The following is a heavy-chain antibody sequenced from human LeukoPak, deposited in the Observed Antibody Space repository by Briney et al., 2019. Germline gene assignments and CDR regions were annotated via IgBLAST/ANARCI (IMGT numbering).Heavy chain of an antibody. CDR3: LGYCSGGRCYSGGH. Sequence: GRPLRLSCAASGFTFSSYAMHWVRQAPGKGLEWMAVISYDGSNKYYADSVKGRFTISRDNSKNTQYLQMNSLRAEDTAIYYCLGYCSGGRCYSGGHWGQGTLVTVSS. J-gene: IGHJ4*02. CDR2: ISYDGSNK. V-gene: IGHV3-30-3*01. CDR1: GFTFSSYA. D-gene: IGHD2-15*01.